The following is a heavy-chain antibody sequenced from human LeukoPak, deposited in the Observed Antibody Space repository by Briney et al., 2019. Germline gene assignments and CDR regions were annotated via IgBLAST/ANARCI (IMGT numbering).Heavy chain of an antibody. J-gene: IGHJ4*02. CDR3: AKELVLRRGYSYGYFDY. CDR1: GFTFSSYG. CDR2: IWYDGSNK. D-gene: IGHD5-18*01. V-gene: IGHV3-33*06. Sequence: GRSLRLSCAASGFTFSSYGMHWVRQAPGKGLEWVAVIWYDGSNKYYADSVKGRFTISRDNSKNTLYLQMNSLRAEDTAVYYCAKELVLRRGYSYGYFDYWGQGTLVTVSS.